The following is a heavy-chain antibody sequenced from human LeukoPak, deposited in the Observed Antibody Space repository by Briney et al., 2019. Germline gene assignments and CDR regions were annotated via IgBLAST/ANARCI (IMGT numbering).Heavy chain of an antibody. Sequence: SETLSLTCAVYGGSFSGYYWSWIRQPPGKGLEWIGEINHSGSTNYNPSLKSRVTISVDTSKNQFSLKLSSVTAADTAVYYCAQHPESSGWYMWGQGTLVTVSS. J-gene: IGHJ4*02. CDR1: GGSFSGYY. CDR2: INHSGST. V-gene: IGHV4-34*01. CDR3: AQHPESSGWYM. D-gene: IGHD6-19*01.